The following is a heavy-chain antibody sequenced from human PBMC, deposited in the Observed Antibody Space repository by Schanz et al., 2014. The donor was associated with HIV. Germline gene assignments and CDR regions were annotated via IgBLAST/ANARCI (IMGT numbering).Heavy chain of an antibody. D-gene: IGHD3-22*01. V-gene: IGHV3-30*18. CDR3: AKDGNWYDSRYRGKGNYYYYYGMDV. CDR2: ISYDGRNK. CDR1: GFTFSNYG. J-gene: IGHJ6*02. Sequence: QVQLVESGGGVVQPGRSLRLSCTASGFTFSNYGMHWVRQAPGKGLEWVAVISYDGRNKYYADSVKGRFTISRDNSKNTLYLQIKSLRPEDTAVYYCAKDGNWYDSRYRGKGNYYYYYGMDVWGQGTTVTVSS.